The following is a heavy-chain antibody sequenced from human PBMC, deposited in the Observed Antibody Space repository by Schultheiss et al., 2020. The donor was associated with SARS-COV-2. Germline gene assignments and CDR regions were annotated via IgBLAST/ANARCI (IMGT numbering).Heavy chain of an antibody. J-gene: IGHJ5*02. D-gene: IGHD6-6*01. Sequence: SLLFSCAASGFTFSSYAMHWVRQAPGKGLEWVAVISYDGSNKYYADSVKGRFTISRDNSKNTLYLQMNSLRAEDTAVYYCACYSSSLLVRFDPWGQGTLVTVSS. CDR3: ACYSSSLLVRFDP. CDR2: ISYDGSNK. V-gene: IGHV3-30*04. CDR1: GFTFSSYA.